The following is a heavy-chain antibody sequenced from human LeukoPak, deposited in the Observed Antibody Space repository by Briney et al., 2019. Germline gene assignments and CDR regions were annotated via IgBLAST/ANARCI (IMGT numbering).Heavy chain of an antibody. D-gene: IGHD5-24*01. CDR1: GFTFSSYW. CDR3: AKRIDSSPISSTFDY. CDR2: LSGSGGST. J-gene: IGHJ4*02. V-gene: IGHV3-23*01. Sequence: PGGSLRLSCAASGFTFSSYWMSWVRQAPGKGLEWISALSGSGGSTYYADSVKGRFTISRDNSKNTLYLQMNSLRAEDTAVYYCAKRIDSSPISSTFDYWGQGTLVTVSS.